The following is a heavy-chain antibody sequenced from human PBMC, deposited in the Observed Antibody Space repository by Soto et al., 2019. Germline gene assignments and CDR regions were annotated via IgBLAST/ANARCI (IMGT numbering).Heavy chain of an antibody. CDR1: GYTFTSYA. J-gene: IGHJ4*02. CDR3: ARTFIAARRLDY. D-gene: IGHD6-6*01. CDR2: INAGNGDT. Sequence: ASVKVSCKASGYTFTSYAMHWVRQAPGQRLEWMGWINAGNGDTKYSQKFQGRVTITRDTSASTAYMELSSLRSEDTALYYCARTFIAARRLDYWGQGTLVTVSS. V-gene: IGHV1-3*01.